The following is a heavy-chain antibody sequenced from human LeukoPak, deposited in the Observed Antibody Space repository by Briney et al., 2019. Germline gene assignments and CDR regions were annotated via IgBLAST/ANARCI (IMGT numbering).Heavy chain of an antibody. CDR3: AREFHP. V-gene: IGHV4-61*01. J-gene: IGHJ5*02. CDR1: AGSVSSGRNY. CDR2: VYNTARI. Sequence: SETLSLTCSVSAGSVSSGRNYWSWIRQPPGKGLEWIGYVYNTARINWNPSLKSRVTISLDTSKSQFSLKLTSVTAVDTAVYYCAREFHPWGQGTLVSVSS.